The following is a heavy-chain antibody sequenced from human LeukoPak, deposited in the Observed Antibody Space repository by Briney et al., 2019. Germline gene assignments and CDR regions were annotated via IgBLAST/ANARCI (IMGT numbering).Heavy chain of an antibody. Sequence: GGSLRLSCAVSGFAFGSGAMSWVRQAPGKGLEWVAVISYDGSNKYYADSVKGRFTISRDNSKNTLYLQMNSLRAEDTAVYYCAKDLYGSGSSLDYWGQGTLVTVSS. CDR2: ISYDGSNK. V-gene: IGHV3-30*18. J-gene: IGHJ4*02. CDR1: GFAFGSGA. CDR3: AKDLYGSGSSLDY. D-gene: IGHD3-10*01.